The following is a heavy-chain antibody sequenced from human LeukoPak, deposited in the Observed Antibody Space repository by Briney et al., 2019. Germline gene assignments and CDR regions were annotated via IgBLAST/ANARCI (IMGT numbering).Heavy chain of an antibody. Sequence: GVSQRLLCAASGFTFSLYYMSWTRHAPGKGLVGVSYISSSCSTIYYADSVRRRFTISRDNAKNSLYLQMNSLRAEDTAVYYCARDRGRRHYYGSGSYSYYYYYYGMDVWGQGTTVTVSS. CDR1: GFTFSLYY. CDR2: ISSSCSTI. V-gene: IGHV3-11*01. D-gene: IGHD3-10*01. J-gene: IGHJ6*02. CDR3: ARDRGRRHYYGSGSYSYYYYYYGMDV.